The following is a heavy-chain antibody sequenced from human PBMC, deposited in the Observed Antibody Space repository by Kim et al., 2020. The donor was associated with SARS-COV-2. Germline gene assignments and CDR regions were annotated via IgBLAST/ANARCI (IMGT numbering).Heavy chain of an antibody. CDR2: IGSIGVTT. V-gene: IGHV3-23*01. D-gene: IGHD3-3*01. Sequence: GGSLRLSCAASGFTFSSYAMSWVRQAPGKGLEWVSAIGSIGVTTYYADSVKGRFTISRDNSKKTLYLQMDSLRAEDTAIYFCATVPWSGYCYWGQGTLVTVSS. CDR3: ATVPWSGYCY. CDR1: GFTFSSYA. J-gene: IGHJ4*02.